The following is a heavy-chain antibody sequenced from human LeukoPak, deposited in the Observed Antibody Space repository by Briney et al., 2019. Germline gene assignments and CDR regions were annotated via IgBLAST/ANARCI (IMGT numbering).Heavy chain of an antibody. D-gene: IGHD4-17*01. J-gene: IGHJ6*02. CDR1: GFTFSSYA. CDR3: AKGLDYGDYEPFYYYYGMDV. V-gene: IGHV3-23*01. CDR2: ISGSGGST. Sequence: GGSLRLSCAASGFTFSSYAMRWVRQAPGKGLEWVSAISGSGGSTYYADSVKGRFTISRDNSKNTLYLQMNSLRAEDTAVYYCAKGLDYGDYEPFYYYYGMDVWDQGTTVTVSS.